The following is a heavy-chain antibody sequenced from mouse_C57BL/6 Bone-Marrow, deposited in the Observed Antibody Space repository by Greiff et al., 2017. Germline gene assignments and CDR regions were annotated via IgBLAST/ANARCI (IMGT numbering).Heavy chain of an antibody. D-gene: IGHD1-1*01. CDR2: IHPNSGST. V-gene: IGHV1-64*01. Sequence: QVQLQQPGAELVKPGASVTLSCKASGYTFTSYWMHWVKQRPGQGLEWIGMIHPNSGSTNYNERFKSKATLTVDKSSITAYMQLSSLTSEDSAVYYCARGAYYYGSPYYFDYWGQGTTLTVSS. CDR1: GYTFTSYW. J-gene: IGHJ2*01. CDR3: ARGAYYYGSPYYFDY.